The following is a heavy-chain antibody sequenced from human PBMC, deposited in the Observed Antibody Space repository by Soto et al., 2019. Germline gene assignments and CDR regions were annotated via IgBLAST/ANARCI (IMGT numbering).Heavy chain of an antibody. Sequence: LRLSCAASGFTFSSYGMHWVRQAPGKGLEWVAVIWYDGSNKYYADSVKGRFTISRDNSKNTLYLQMNSLRAEDTAVYYCAREGDSSGYYYIYYGMGVWGQGTTVTVSS. CDR2: IWYDGSNK. D-gene: IGHD3-22*01. CDR3: AREGDSSGYYYIYYGMGV. V-gene: IGHV3-33*01. J-gene: IGHJ6*02. CDR1: GFTFSSYG.